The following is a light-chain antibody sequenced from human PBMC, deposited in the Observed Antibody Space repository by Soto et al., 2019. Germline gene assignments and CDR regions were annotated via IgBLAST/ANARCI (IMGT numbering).Light chain of an antibody. CDR2: NNN. CDR3: ASWDDTLSGWV. V-gene: IGLV1-47*02. CDR1: TSNIGAES. Sequence: QSVLTQPPSASGTPGQRVSISCSGGTSNIGAESVNWYQQVPGAAPKLLIYNNNERPSGVPDRFSGSTSGTSASLAISGLRAEDEAAYYCASWDDTLSGWVFGGGTQLTVL. J-gene: IGLJ7*01.